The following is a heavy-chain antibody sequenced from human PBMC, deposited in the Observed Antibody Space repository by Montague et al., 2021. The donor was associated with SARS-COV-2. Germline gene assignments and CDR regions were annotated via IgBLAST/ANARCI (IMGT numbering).Heavy chain of an antibody. Sequence: SETLSLTCTVSGGSISRYSWTWIRQPPGKGLEWFGYIYNSGSTNYNPSPTSRVTISVDTSKNQFSLKLSSVAAADTAVYYCARVGRGSSWYEVAFDIWGQGIMVTVSS. CDR1: GGSISRYS. D-gene: IGHD6-13*01. CDR2: IYNSGST. V-gene: IGHV4-59*01. CDR3: ARVGRGSSWYEVAFDI. J-gene: IGHJ3*02.